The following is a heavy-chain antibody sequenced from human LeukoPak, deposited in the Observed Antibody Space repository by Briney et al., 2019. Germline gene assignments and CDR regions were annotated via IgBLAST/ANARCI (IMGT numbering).Heavy chain of an antibody. CDR2: VSGGGTTT. J-gene: IGHJ4*02. D-gene: IGHD4-17*01. Sequence: GGSLRLSCASSGFTFSSFAIAWVRQAPGKGLDWVSAVSGGGTTTFYADSVKGRFTLSRDNSQNTLYLQMNSLRGEDSAVYFCAKDRIAVTTSDYFDAWGQGTLVTVSP. V-gene: IGHV3-23*01. CDR3: AKDRIAVTTSDYFDA. CDR1: GFTFSSFA.